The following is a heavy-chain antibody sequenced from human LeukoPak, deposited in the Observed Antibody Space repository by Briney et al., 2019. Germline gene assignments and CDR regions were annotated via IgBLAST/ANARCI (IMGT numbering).Heavy chain of an antibody. Sequence: PGGSLRLSCAASGFTFNNYAMSWVRQAPGKGLEWVSGISSSGGYTYYVDSVKGRFTISRDNSKNTLYLQMNSLRAEDTALYYCAKDQGQYSSSWYAWFDPWGQGTLVTVSS. V-gene: IGHV3-23*01. CDR2: ISSSGGYT. D-gene: IGHD6-13*01. J-gene: IGHJ5*02. CDR3: AKDQGQYSSSWYAWFDP. CDR1: GFTFNNYA.